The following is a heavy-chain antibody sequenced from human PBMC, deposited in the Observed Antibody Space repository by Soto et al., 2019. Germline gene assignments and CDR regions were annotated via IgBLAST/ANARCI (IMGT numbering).Heavy chain of an antibody. J-gene: IGHJ6*02. D-gene: IGHD3-3*01. V-gene: IGHV3-30*03. Sequence: PGGSLRLSCAASGFIFNNYGMHWVRQAPGKGLEWVAVISYDGSNQWYADSVKGRFTISRDNSRDTLYLQMNSLKTEDTAVYYCTTDRVTIFGVVTLDVWGQGTTVTVSS. CDR2: ISYDGSNQ. CDR1: GFIFNNYG. CDR3: TTDRVTIFGVVTLDV.